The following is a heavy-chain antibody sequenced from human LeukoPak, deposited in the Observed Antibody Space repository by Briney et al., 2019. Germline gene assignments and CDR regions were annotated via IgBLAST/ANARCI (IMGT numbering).Heavy chain of an antibody. V-gene: IGHV1-69*04. CDR1: GGTFSSYA. D-gene: IGHD6-19*01. J-gene: IGHJ5*02. Sequence: SVKVSCKASGGTFSSYAISWVRQAPGQGLEWMGRIIPILGIANYAQKFQGRVTITADKSTSTAYMELSSLRSEDTAVYYCARDSSDWYIWFDPWGQGTLVTVSS. CDR3: ARDSSDWYIWFDP. CDR2: IIPILGIA.